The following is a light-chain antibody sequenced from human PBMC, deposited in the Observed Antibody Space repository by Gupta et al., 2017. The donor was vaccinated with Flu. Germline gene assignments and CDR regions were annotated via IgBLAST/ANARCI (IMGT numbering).Light chain of an antibody. CDR3: AAWDDRVSGYV. CDR2: KDN. Sequence: SSSNIGSDYVHWYQQVPGTAPKLLIYKDNQRPSGAPDRFSGSKSGTSAYLAISGLRSEDDADYYCAAWDDRVSGYVFGTGTKVTVL. V-gene: IGLV1-47*01. CDR1: SSNIGSDY. J-gene: IGLJ1*01.